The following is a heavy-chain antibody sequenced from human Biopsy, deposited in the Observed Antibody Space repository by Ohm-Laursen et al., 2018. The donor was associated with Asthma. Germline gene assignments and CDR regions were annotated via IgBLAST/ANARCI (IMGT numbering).Heavy chain of an antibody. CDR3: AHAQTSWNYYGSGNYLYHFDS. CDR2: IFLKEDK. Sequence: TQTLTLTCTVSGFSLSALGVGVGWFRKPPGKALEGLAHIFLKEDKRYSPSLKSRLTIAKDTSRNQVVLTMTNMDPVDTGTYFCAHAQTSWNYYGSGNYLYHFDSWGQGTLVTVSS. V-gene: IGHV2-5*01. J-gene: IGHJ4*02. D-gene: IGHD3-10*01. CDR1: GFSLSALGVG.